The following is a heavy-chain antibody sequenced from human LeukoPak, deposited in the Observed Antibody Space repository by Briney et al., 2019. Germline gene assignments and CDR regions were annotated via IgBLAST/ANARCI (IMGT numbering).Heavy chain of an antibody. J-gene: IGHJ4*02. V-gene: IGHV4-38-2*02. CDR3: ARSVHISAPFDV. D-gene: IGHD2-21*01. CDR2: IYYSGST. Sequence: PSETLSLTCTVSGYSISSGYYWGWIRQPPGKGLEWIGNIYYSGSTYYSPSLKSRVTISVDTSKNQFSLKLNSVTAADTAVYYCARSVHISAPFDVWGQGTLVTVSS. CDR1: GYSISSGYY.